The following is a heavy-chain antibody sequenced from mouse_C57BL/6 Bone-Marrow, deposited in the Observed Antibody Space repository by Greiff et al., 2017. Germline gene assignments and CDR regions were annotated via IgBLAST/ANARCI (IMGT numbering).Heavy chain of an antibody. J-gene: IGHJ4*01. Sequence: EVQLQQSGAELVRPGASVKLSCTASGFNIKDDYMHWVKQRPEQGLEWIGWIDPENGDTEYASKFQGKATITADTSSNTAYLQLSRLTSEDTAVYYCTTSTYYGTPMDYWGQGTSVTVSS. V-gene: IGHV14-4*01. D-gene: IGHD2-10*01. CDR2: IDPENGDT. CDR1: GFNIKDDY. CDR3: TTSTYYGTPMDY.